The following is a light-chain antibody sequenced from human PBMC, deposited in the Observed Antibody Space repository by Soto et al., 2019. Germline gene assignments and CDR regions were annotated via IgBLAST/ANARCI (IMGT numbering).Light chain of an antibody. V-gene: IGLV1-40*01. CDR2: ANS. CDR3: LSYDRSLFWV. CDR1: TSKIGAGYD. Sequence: QSVLTQPPSVSGAPGQRVTISCTGSTSKIGAGYDVHWYQQLPGTAPKLVISANSNRPSGVPDRFSGSKSGTSASLAITGIQAEDEADYYCLSYDRSLFWVFGGETKVTVL. J-gene: IGLJ3*02.